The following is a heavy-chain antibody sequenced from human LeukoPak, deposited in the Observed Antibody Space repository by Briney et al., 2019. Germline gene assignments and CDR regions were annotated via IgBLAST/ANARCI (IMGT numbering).Heavy chain of an antibody. Sequence: PSETLSLTCTVSGGSINNYHWSWIRQPPGKGLEWIGHISYSGTTNYNPSLKSRVTISVDTSKSQFSLRLTSVTAADTAVYYCARSRGSDWYFSFQHWGQGTLVTVSS. CDR3: ARSRGSDWYFSFQH. CDR2: ISYSGTT. D-gene: IGHD6-19*01. CDR1: GGSINNYH. V-gene: IGHV4-59*01. J-gene: IGHJ4*02.